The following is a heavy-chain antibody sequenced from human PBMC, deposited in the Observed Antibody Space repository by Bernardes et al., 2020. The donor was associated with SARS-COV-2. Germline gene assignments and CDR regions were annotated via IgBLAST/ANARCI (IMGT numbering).Heavy chain of an antibody. V-gene: IGHV1-8*01. J-gene: IGHJ4*02. CDR3: ARVPATRGRWLHKFRGFDY. CDR1: GYTFTSYD. CDR2: MNPNSGNT. Sequence: ASVKDSCKASGYTFTSYDINWVRQATGQGLEWMGWMNPNSGNTGYAQKFQGRVTMTRNTSISTAYMELSSLRSEDTAVYYCARVPATRGRWLHKFRGFDYWGQGTLVTVSS. D-gene: IGHD2-15*01.